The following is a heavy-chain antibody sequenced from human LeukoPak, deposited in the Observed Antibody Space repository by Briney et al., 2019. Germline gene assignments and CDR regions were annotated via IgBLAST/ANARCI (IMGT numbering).Heavy chain of an antibody. D-gene: IGHD6-6*01. CDR3: ARGGYSSSSGDWFDP. V-gene: IGHV4-31*03. CDR1: GGSISSGGYY. CDR2: IYYSGST. J-gene: IGHJ5*02. Sequence: PSETLCLTCTVSGGSISSGGYYWSWIRQHPGKGLEWIGYIYYSGSTYYNPSLKSRVTISVDTSKNQFSLKLSSVTAADTAVYYCARGGYSSSSGDWFDPWGQGTLVTVSS.